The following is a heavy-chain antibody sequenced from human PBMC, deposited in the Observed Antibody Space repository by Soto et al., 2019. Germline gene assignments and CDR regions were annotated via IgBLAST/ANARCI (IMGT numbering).Heavy chain of an antibody. CDR2: IYWDDDK. Sequence: QITLKESGPTLVKPTQTLTLTCTFSGFSLSTSGVGVSWIRQPPGKALEWLALIYWDDDKRYSPSLKSRLIITKDTSKNQVVLTMTNMDPVDTATYYCAHFPHYCSGGSCYSYYFDYWGQGTLVTVSS. D-gene: IGHD2-15*01. CDR1: GFSLSTSGVG. V-gene: IGHV2-5*02. J-gene: IGHJ4*02. CDR3: AHFPHYCSGGSCYSYYFDY.